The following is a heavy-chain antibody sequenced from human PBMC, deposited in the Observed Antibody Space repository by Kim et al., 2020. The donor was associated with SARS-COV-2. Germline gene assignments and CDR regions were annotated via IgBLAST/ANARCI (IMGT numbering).Heavy chain of an antibody. CDR2: ISYDGSNK. V-gene: IGHV3-30*18. CDR3: AKDLSPSDIVVVVAAPVFTA. CDR1: GFTFSSYG. J-gene: IGHJ5*02. Sequence: GGSLRLSCAASGFTFSSYGMHWVRQAPGKGLEWVAVISYDGSNKYYADSVKGRFTISRDNSKNTLYLQMNSLRAEDTAVYYCAKDLSPSDIVVVVAAPVFTAWGQGTLVTVSS. D-gene: IGHD2-15*01.